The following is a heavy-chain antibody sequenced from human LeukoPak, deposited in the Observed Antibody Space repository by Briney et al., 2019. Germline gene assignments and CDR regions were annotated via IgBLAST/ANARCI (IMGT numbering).Heavy chain of an antibody. CDR3: ARDRGIVVTDMGFYFDL. J-gene: IGHJ4*02. V-gene: IGHV3-11*01. Sequence: SGGSLRLSCAASGFRFSDYYMSWIRQAPGKGLEWISFVTNSGSSTYVASVKGRFTVSRDDAKNSLYLQLTSLTVEDTAVYYCARDRGIVVTDMGFYFDLRGPGTLVTVSS. D-gene: IGHD1-20*01. CDR2: VTNSGSST. CDR1: GFRFSDYY.